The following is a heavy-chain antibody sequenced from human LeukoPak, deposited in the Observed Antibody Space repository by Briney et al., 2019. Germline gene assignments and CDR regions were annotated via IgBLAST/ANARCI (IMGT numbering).Heavy chain of an antibody. J-gene: IGHJ4*02. D-gene: IGHD6-19*01. Sequence: GGSLRLSCAASGFAFSDYYMTWVRQAPGKGLEWISYISISGNDKYYADSVKGRFTISRDNAKASLYLQMNSLRAEDTAVYYCARSMITVASTAWAYWGQGTLVTVSS. CDR1: GFAFSDYY. V-gene: IGHV3-11*01. CDR3: ARSMITVASTAWAY. CDR2: ISISGNDK.